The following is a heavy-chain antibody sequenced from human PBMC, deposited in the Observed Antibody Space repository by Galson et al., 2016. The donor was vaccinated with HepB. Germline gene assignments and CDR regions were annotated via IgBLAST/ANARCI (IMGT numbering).Heavy chain of an antibody. CDR1: GFSLHGYY. CDR3: ARSSYCSGSSCYSYYYYYHMDV. J-gene: IGHJ6*02. V-gene: IGHV3-11*04. D-gene: IGHD2-15*01. Sequence: SLRLSCAASGFSLHGYYMGWIRQAPGKGLEFVAHISQSRGSEPISYADSVKGRFTISRDNSKNTLYLQMNSLRAEDTAVYYCARSSYCSGSSCYSYYYYYHMDVWGQGTTVTVSS. CDR2: ISQSRGSEPI.